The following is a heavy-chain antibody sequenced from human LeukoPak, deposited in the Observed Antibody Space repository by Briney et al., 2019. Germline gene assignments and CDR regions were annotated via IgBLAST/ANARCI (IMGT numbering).Heavy chain of an antibody. J-gene: IGHJ4*02. D-gene: IGHD6-19*01. Sequence: GASVKVSCKASGYTFTTCDINWVRQATGQGLEWMGWMNPNSGYTGYAQKFQGRVTITRDTSISTAYMELSSLRSEDTAVYYCARVAGSIDYWGQGTLVTVSS. V-gene: IGHV1-8*03. CDR3: ARVAGSIDY. CDR2: MNPNSGYT. CDR1: GYTFTTCD.